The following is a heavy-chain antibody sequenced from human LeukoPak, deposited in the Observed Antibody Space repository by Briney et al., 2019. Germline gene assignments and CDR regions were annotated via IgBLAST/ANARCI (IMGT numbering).Heavy chain of an antibody. CDR2: IRWDSGYF. J-gene: IGHJ4*02. V-gene: IGHV3-9*01. CDR3: IKEGGSYHGYFDS. CDR1: GFTFGDYA. D-gene: IGHD3-16*02. Sequence: GRSLRLSCAASGFTFGDYAMHWVRQGPGKGPEWVSGIRWDSGYFAYAASVKGRFTISRDNAKNFLYLQMQSLRVEDTALYYCIKEGGSYHGYFDSWGQGTLVTVSS.